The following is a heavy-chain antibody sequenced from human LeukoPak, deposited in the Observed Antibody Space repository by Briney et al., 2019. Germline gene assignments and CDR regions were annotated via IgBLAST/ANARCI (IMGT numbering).Heavy chain of an antibody. CDR1: GGTFSSYA. CDR2: IIPILGIA. V-gene: IGHV1-69*04. CDR3: ARVDYGGNSGLSYFDY. J-gene: IGHJ4*02. Sequence: SVKVSCKSSGGTFSSYAISWVRQAPGQGLKWMGRIIPILGIANYAQKFQGRVTITADKSTSTAYMELSSLRSEDTAVYYCARVDYGGNSGLSYFDYWGQGTLVTVSS. D-gene: IGHD4-23*01.